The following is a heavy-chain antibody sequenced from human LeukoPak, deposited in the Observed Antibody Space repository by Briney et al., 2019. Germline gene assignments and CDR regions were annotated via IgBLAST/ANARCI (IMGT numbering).Heavy chain of an antibody. D-gene: IGHD6-6*01. CDR2: IYYSGST. V-gene: IGHV4-59*01. CDR3: ARRRQLVQGNYYYYYYMDV. J-gene: IGHJ6*03. Sequence: PSETLSLTCTVSGGSISSYYWSWIRQPPGKGLEWIGYIYYSGSTNYNPSLKSRVTISVDTSKNQFSLKLSSVTAADTAVYYCARRRQLVQGNYYYYYYMDVWGKGTTVTVSS. CDR1: GGSISSYY.